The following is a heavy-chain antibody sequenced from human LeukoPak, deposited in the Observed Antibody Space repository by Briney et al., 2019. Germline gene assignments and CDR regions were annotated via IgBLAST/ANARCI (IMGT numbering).Heavy chain of an antibody. CDR3: ARLEGYCDFWSGYYQEFDP. J-gene: IGHJ5*02. CDR2: ISSSSSYI. Sequence: GGSLRLSCAASGFTFSSYSMNWVRQAPGKGLEWVSSISSSSSYIYYADSVKGRFTISRDNAKNSLYLQMNSLRAEDTAVYYCARLEGYCDFWSGYYQEFDPWGQGTLVTVSS. CDR1: GFTFSSYS. V-gene: IGHV3-21*01. D-gene: IGHD3-3*01.